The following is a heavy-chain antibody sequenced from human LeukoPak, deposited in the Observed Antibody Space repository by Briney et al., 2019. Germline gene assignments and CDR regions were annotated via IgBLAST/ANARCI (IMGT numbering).Heavy chain of an antibody. Sequence: SETLSLTCTVSGGSISSYYWSWIRQPPGKGLEWIGYIYYSGSTNYNPSLKSRVTISVDTSKNQFSLKLSSVTAADTAVYYCARGKSVGGTNWFDPWGQGTLVTVSS. V-gene: IGHV4-59*01. CDR3: ARGKSVGGTNWFDP. J-gene: IGHJ5*02. CDR2: IYYSGST. D-gene: IGHD1-26*01. CDR1: GGSISSYY.